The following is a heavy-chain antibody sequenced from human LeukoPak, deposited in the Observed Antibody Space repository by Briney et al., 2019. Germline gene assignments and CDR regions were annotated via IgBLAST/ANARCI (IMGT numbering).Heavy chain of an antibody. CDR3: ARGNSGHCTGATCYALDY. J-gene: IGHJ4*02. D-gene: IGHD2-2*01. CDR1: GFTFSSYA. CDR2: ICDDFGT. V-gene: IGHV3-23*01. Sequence: PGGSLRLSCAASGFTFSSYAMSFLRRAPGKGLEWGSPICDDFGTYHADSVKGRFTISRDNSRNTLYLQMTSLRAEDTAVYYCARGNSGHCTGATCYALDYWGQGTLVTVSS.